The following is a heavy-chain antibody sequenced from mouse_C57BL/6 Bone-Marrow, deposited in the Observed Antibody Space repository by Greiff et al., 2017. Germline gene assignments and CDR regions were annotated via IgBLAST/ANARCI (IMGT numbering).Heavy chain of an antibody. CDR3: TTVVHY. Sequence: MQLKESGAELVRPGASVKLSCTASGFNIKDDYMHWVKQRPEQGLEWIGWIDPENGDTEYASKFQGKATITANTSSNTAYLQLSSLTSVDTAVYYCTTVVHYWGQGTTLTVSS. V-gene: IGHV14-4*01. CDR2: IDPENGDT. CDR1: GFNIKDDY. D-gene: IGHD1-1*01. J-gene: IGHJ2*01.